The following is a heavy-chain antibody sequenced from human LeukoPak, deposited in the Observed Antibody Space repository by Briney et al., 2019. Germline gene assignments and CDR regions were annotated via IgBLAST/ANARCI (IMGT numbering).Heavy chain of an antibody. D-gene: IGHD6-19*01. J-gene: IGHJ3*02. V-gene: IGHV3-23*01. CDR2: ISGSGGST. Sequence: PGGSLRLSCAASGFTFSSYAMSWVRQALGKGLEWVSAISGSGGSTYYADSVKGRFTISRDNSKNTLYLQMNSLRAEDTAVYYCAKGAPYSSGWYYGAFDIWGQGTMVTVFS. CDR1: GFTFSSYA. CDR3: AKGAPYSSGWYYGAFDI.